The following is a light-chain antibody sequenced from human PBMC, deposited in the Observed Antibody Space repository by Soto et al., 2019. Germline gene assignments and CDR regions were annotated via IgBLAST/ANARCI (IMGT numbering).Light chain of an antibody. CDR2: KAS. J-gene: IGKJ1*01. V-gene: IGKV1-5*03. CDR3: QHYHSYSEA. Sequence: DIQMTQSAATLSASLGARVTITCWASQSISSWLAWYQQKPGKAPKLLIYKASTLKSGVPSRFSGSGYGTEFNLTISSLQTDDFATYYCQHYHSYSEAFGQGTKVDIK. CDR1: QSISSW.